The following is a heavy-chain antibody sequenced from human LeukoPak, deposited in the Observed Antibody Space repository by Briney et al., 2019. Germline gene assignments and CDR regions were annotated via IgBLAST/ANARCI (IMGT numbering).Heavy chain of an antibody. CDR3: AKDSRPITNIAPALPDY. J-gene: IGHJ4*02. CDR2: ISGSGGST. Sequence: GGSLRLSCAASGFTFSSYAMSWVRQAPGKGLEWVSAISGSGGSTYYADSVKGRFTISRDNSKNTLYLQMNSLRAEDTAVYYCAKDSRPITNIAPALPDYWGQGTLVTVSS. D-gene: IGHD3-10*01. V-gene: IGHV3-23*01. CDR1: GFTFSSYA.